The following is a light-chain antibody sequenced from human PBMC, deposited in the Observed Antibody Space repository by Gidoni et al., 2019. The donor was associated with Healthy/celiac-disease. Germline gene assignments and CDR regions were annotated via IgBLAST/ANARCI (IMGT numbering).Light chain of an antibody. V-gene: IGKV3-20*01. Sequence: EIVLTQSPGTLSLSPGERATLSCRASQSVSSSYLAWYQQKPGQDPRLLIYGASSRATGIPDRFSGSGSGTDFTLTISRLEPEDFAVYYCQQYGSSPRITFGQGTRLEIK. CDR3: QQYGSSPRIT. CDR1: QSVSSSY. J-gene: IGKJ5*01. CDR2: GAS.